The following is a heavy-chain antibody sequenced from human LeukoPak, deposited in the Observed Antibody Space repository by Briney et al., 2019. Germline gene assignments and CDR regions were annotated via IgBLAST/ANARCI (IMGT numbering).Heavy chain of an antibody. Sequence: SVKVSCKASGGTFSSYTISWVRQAPGRGLEWMGRIIPILGIANYAQKFQGRVTITADKSTSTAYMELSSLRSEDTAVYYCARAHCSGGSCYFDYWGQGTLVTVSS. D-gene: IGHD2-15*01. CDR2: IIPILGIA. J-gene: IGHJ4*02. CDR1: GGTFSSYT. CDR3: ARAHCSGGSCYFDY. V-gene: IGHV1-69*02.